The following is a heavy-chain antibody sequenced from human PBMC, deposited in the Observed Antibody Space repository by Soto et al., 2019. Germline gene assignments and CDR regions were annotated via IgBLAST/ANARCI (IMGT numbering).Heavy chain of an antibody. D-gene: IGHD3-22*01. CDR3: AKVKYDSSGYYRNFDY. Sequence: QVQLVQSGADVKKPGSSVKVSCKASGGTFSSYAISWVRQAPGQGLEWVGGIIPRFGTANYAQKFQGRVTNTADESTSTAYMELSSLRSEDTAMYYCAKVKYDSSGYYRNFDYWGQGTLVTVSS. CDR1: GGTFSSYA. V-gene: IGHV1-69*01. J-gene: IGHJ4*02. CDR2: IIPRFGTA.